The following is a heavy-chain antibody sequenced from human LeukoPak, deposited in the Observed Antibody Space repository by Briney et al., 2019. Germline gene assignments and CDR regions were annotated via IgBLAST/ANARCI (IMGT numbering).Heavy chain of an antibody. CDR1: GYTFTSYD. Sequence: GASVKVSCKASGYTFTSYDINWVRQATGQGLEWMGWMNPNSGNTGYAQKFQGRVTMTRNTSISTAYMELSSLRSDDTAVYYCARAGHCSGGSCYYYYYYYYMDVWGKGTTVTVSS. J-gene: IGHJ6*03. D-gene: IGHD2-15*01. CDR3: ARAGHCSGGSCYYYYYYYYMDV. V-gene: IGHV1-8*01. CDR2: MNPNSGNT.